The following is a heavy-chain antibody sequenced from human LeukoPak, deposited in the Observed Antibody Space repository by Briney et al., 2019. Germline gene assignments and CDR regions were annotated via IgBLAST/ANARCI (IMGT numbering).Heavy chain of an antibody. V-gene: IGHV1-46*01. CDR1: GYTFTSYY. D-gene: IGHD6-19*01. Sequence: ASVTVSFKASGYTFTSYYMHWVRQAPGQGLEWMGIINPSGGSTSYAQKFQGRVTMTRDTSTSTVYMELSSLRSEDTAVYYCARAMVAGHSTGGYFDYWGQGTLVTVSS. CDR3: ARAMVAGHSTGGYFDY. CDR2: INPSGGST. J-gene: IGHJ4*02.